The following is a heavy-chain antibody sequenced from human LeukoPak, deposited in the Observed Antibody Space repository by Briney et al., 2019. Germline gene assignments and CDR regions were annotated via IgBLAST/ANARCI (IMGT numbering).Heavy chain of an antibody. CDR2: ISGSGGST. CDR1: GFTFSSYA. V-gene: IGHV3-23*01. D-gene: IGHD2-2*01. CDR3: AKDCSSTNCSDV. J-gene: IGHJ6*02. Sequence: GGSLRLSCAASGFTFSSYAMSWVRQAPGKGLEWVSAISGSGGSTYYADSVKGRFTISRDNSKNALYLQMNSLRAEDTAVYYCAKDCSSTNCSDVWGQGTTVTVSS.